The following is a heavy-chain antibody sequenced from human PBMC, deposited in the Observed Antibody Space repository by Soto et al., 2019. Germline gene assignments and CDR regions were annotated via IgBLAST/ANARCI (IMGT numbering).Heavy chain of an antibody. CDR3: ARDGGGP. Sequence: QTLSLTCAISGDSVSSNSSAWSWVRQSPSRGLEWLGRTYYRSKWNSNYAVSVKGRVTINPDTSKNQFSLQLNSVTPEDTAVYYCARDGGGPWGQGTLVTVSS. D-gene: IGHD3-3*01. V-gene: IGHV6-1*01. CDR1: GDSVSSNSSA. J-gene: IGHJ4*02. CDR2: TYYRSKWNS.